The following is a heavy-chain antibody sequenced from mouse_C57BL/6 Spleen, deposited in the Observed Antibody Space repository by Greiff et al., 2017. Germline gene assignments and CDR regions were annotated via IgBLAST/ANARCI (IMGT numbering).Heavy chain of an antibody. V-gene: IGHV5-17*01. D-gene: IGHD2-4*01. Sequence: EVKLVESGGGLVKPGGSLKLSCAASGFTFSDYGMHWVRQAPEKGLEWVAYISSGSSTIYYADTVKGRFTISRDNAKNTLFLQMTSLRSEDTAMYYCAREGDYDVGYAMDYWGQGTSVTVSS. CDR3: AREGDYDVGYAMDY. CDR1: GFTFSDYG. CDR2: ISSGSSTI. J-gene: IGHJ4*01.